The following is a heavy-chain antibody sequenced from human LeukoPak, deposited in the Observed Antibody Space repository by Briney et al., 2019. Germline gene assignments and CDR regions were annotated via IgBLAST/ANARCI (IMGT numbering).Heavy chain of an antibody. V-gene: IGHV1-8*03. CDR3: ARGVAGVNYDFWSGYFLPMVRGNWFDP. D-gene: IGHD3-3*01. J-gene: IGHJ5*02. CDR2: MNPNSGNT. CDR1: GYTFTSYD. Sequence: GASVKVSCKASGYTFTSYDINWVRQATGQGLEWMGWMNPNSGNTGYAQKFQGRVTITRNTSISTAYMELSSLRSEDTAVYYCARGVAGVNYDFWSGYFLPMVRGNWFDPWGQGTLVTVSS.